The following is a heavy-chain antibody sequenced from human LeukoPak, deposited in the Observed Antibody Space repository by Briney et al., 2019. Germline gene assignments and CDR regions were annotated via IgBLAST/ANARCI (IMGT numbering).Heavy chain of an antibody. CDR3: ASTYCSSTSCYWEDAFDI. V-gene: IGHV3-23*01. D-gene: IGHD2-2*01. Sequence: GGSLRLSCAASGFTFSSYAMSWVRQAPGKGLEWVSAISGSGGSTYYADSVKGRFTISRDNSKNTLYLQMNSLRAEDTAVYYCASTYCSSTSCYWEDAFDIWGQGTMVTVSS. CDR2: ISGSGGST. J-gene: IGHJ3*02. CDR1: GFTFSSYA.